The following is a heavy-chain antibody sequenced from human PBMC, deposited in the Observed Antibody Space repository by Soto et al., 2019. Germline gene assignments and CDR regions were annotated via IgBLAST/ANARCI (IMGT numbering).Heavy chain of an antibody. V-gene: IGHV4-34*01. J-gene: IGHJ4*02. D-gene: IGHD3-22*01. Sequence: SETLSLTCAVYGGSFSGYYWSWIRQPPGKGLEWIGEINHSGSTNYNPSLKSRVTISVDTSKNQFSLKLSSVTAADTAVYYCARGGKTYYYDSSGRRSKNFEYWGQGTLVTVSS. CDR1: GGSFSGYY. CDR3: ARGGKTYYYDSSGRRSKNFEY. CDR2: INHSGST.